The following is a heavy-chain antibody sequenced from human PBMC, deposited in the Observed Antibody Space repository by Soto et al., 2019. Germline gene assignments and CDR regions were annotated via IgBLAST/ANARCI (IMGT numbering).Heavy chain of an antibody. CDR2: ISGSGGST. D-gene: IGHD1-26*01. J-gene: IGHJ4*02. CDR1: GFTFSSYA. Sequence: GGSLRLSCAASGFTFSSYAMSWVRQAPGKGLEWVSTISGSGGSTYYADSVKGRFTISRDNSKNTLYLQVNSLRAEDTAVYHCTKDLYSLVLYYFDYWGQGTLVTVSS. V-gene: IGHV3-23*01. CDR3: TKDLYSLVLYYFDY.